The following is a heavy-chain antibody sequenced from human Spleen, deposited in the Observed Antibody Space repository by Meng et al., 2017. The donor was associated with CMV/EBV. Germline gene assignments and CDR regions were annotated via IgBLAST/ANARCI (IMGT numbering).Heavy chain of an antibody. CDR3: ARGHYGLEV. CDR2: INGDGSSA. CDR1: GFTFNTFW. V-gene: IGHV3-74*01. Sequence: GGSLRLSCAASGFTFNTFWIHWVRQTPGKGLVWVSRINGDGSSATYADSVKGRFTISRDNAKNSLYLQMNSLRAEDTAVYYCARGHYGLEVWGQGTTVTVSS. J-gene: IGHJ6*02.